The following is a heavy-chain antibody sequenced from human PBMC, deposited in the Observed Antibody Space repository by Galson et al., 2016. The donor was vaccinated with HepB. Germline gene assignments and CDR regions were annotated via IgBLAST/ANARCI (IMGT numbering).Heavy chain of an antibody. CDR2: ITASNGNT. J-gene: IGHJ5*02. Sequence: SVKVSCKASGYTFTSYGISWVRQAPGQGLQWMGWITASNGNTNYARKFQGRVTMTTDTSTSTAYMELRSLRSDDTAVYYCATTTGNREPARFDPWGQGTLVIVSS. V-gene: IGHV1-18*01. D-gene: IGHD1-14*01. CDR1: GYTFTSYG. CDR3: ATTTGNREPARFDP.